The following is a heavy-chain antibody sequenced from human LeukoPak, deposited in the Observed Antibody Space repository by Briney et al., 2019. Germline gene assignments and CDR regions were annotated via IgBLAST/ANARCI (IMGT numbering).Heavy chain of an antibody. V-gene: IGHV4-4*02. CDR2: IDYSGST. J-gene: IGHJ2*01. CDR1: GFTFRSYW. D-gene: IGHD3-10*01. CDR3: AKDPYFYASGRGGFDL. Sequence: GSLRLSCAASGFTFRSYWMSWVRQPPGKGLEWMGSIDYSGSTYYNPSLKSRVTISVDTSKNQFSLKLSSVTAADTAVYYCAKDPYFYASGRGGFDLWGRGTLVTVSS.